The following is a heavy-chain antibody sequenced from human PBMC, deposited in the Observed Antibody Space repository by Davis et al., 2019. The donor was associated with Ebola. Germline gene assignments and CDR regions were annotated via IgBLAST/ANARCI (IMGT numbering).Heavy chain of an antibody. CDR2: ISAYNGNT. CDR1: VYTYIRYG. Sequence: ASVKVPCKASVYTYIRYGISWLRQAPAQGLEWMGWISAYNGNTNYAQKLQGRVTMTTDTFTSTAYMELRSLRSDDTAVYYCARRRDYDAFDTWGKGTMVTVSS. V-gene: IGHV1-18*01. CDR3: ARRRDYDAFDT. J-gene: IGHJ3*02. D-gene: IGHD2-21*01.